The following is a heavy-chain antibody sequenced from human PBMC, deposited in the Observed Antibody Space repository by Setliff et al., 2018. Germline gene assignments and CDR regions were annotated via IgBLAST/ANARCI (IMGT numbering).Heavy chain of an antibody. V-gene: IGHV3-7*01. J-gene: IGHJ4*02. CDR3: ASYGSYSSSWYGAYYFDY. CDR2: IKQDGSEK. CDR1: GFTFSGYY. Sequence: GGSLRLSCAASGFTFSGYYMQWVRQAPGKGLEWVANIKQDGSEKFYVDSVKGRFTISRDNAKNSLYLQMNSLRAEDTAVYYCASYGSYSSSWYGAYYFDYWGQGTLVTVSS. D-gene: IGHD6-13*01.